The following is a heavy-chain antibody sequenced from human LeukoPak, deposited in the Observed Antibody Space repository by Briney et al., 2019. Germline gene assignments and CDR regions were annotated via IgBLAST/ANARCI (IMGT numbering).Heavy chain of an antibody. CDR3: ARGLGSYYYDSSGYRIFDY. J-gene: IGHJ4*02. Sequence: SETLSLTCTVSGYSISSGYYWGWIRQPPGKGLEWIGSIYHSGSTYYNPSLKSRVTISVDTSKNQFSLKLSSVTAADTAVYYCARGLGSYYYDSSGYRIFDYWGQGTLVTVSP. V-gene: IGHV4-38-2*02. CDR1: GYSISSGYY. CDR2: IYHSGST. D-gene: IGHD3-22*01.